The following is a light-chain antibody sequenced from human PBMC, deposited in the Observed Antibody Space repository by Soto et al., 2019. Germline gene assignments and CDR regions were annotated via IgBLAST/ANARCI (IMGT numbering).Light chain of an antibody. CDR1: QDIKKY. Sequence: DIQMTQSPSSLSASVGDRVIITCQASQDIKKYLNWYQQKPGKAPKLLIYETSNLETGVPSRFSGSGSGTDFTFIISTLQSEDLATYYCQQYDNIPLTFGPGTKVDIK. J-gene: IGKJ3*01. CDR2: ETS. V-gene: IGKV1-33*01. CDR3: QQYDNIPLT.